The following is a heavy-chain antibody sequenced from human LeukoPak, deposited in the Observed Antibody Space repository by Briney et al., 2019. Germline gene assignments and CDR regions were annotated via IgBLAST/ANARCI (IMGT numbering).Heavy chain of an antibody. J-gene: IGHJ5*02. CDR2: IYYSGST. D-gene: IGHD6-13*01. Sequence: PSETLSLTCTVSGGSISSSSYYWGWIRQPPGKGLEWIGSIYYSGSTYYNPSLKSRVTISVDTSKNQFSLKLSSVTAADTAVYYCAREWTAAAFPGRGFDPWGQGTLVTVSS. V-gene: IGHV4-39*07. CDR3: AREWTAAAFPGRGFDP. CDR1: GGSISSSSYY.